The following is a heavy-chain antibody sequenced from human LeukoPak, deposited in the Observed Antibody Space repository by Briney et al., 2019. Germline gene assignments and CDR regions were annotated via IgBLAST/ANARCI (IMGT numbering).Heavy chain of an antibody. D-gene: IGHD3-22*01. CDR1: GFTFSSYG. CDR3: AKDINYYDSSGSVLDY. J-gene: IGHJ4*02. Sequence: AGGSLRLSCAASGFTFSSYGMHWVRQAPGKGLEWVAFIRYDGSNKYYADSVKGRFTISRDNSKNTLYLQMNSLRAEDTAVYYCAKDINYYDSSGSVLDYWGQGTLVTVSS. V-gene: IGHV3-30*02. CDR2: IRYDGSNK.